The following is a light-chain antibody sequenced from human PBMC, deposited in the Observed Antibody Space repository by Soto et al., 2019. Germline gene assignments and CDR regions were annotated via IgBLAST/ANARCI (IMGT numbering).Light chain of an antibody. CDR1: QAISSS. Sequence: DIQLTQSPSFLSASVGDRVTITCRASQAISSSLAWYQHNPGKAPKLLIYPAYTLQNGVPSSFSVSGSVTEFTLTISSLQPEDFATYYCQHLNDYRYTFGQGTKVEIK. V-gene: IGKV1-9*01. CDR2: PAY. CDR3: QHLNDYRYT. J-gene: IGKJ2*01.